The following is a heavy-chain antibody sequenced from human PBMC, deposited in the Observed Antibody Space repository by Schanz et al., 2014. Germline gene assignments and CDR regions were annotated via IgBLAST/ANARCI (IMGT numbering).Heavy chain of an antibody. D-gene: IGHD1-26*01. CDR2: MYINSGST. V-gene: IGHV3-53*01. J-gene: IGHJ4*02. CDR3: VTWSTTYLYQDY. CDR1: GFTVNTNY. Sequence: EVQLVESEGGLIQPGGSLRLSCAVSGFTVNTNYMSWVRQAPGKGLEWISSMYINSGSTQYADSVKGRFIISRDSSKNTLSLQMDDLRGDDTAMYYCVTWSTTYLYQDYWGQGTLVSVSA.